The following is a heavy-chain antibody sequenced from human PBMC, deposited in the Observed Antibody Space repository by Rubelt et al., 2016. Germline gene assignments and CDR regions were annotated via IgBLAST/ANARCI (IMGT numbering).Heavy chain of an antibody. CDR2: IKDDGSET. J-gene: IGHJ2*01. D-gene: IGHD5-24*01. Sequence: EVQLEESGGGLVQPGGSLRLSCAASGFTFTNYWMAWVRQAPGKGLEWVANIKDDGSETYYVDSVKGRFTVSKANAKNSLNLQMNSLGPEDTAVYYCARDGWMATINWYFDVWGRGALVTVSS. V-gene: IGHV3-7*01. CDR1: GFTFTNYW. CDR3: ARDGWMATINWYFDV.